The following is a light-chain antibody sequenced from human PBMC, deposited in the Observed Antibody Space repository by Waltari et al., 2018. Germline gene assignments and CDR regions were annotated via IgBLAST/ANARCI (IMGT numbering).Light chain of an antibody. CDR3: QHYLRLPVT. Sequence: EIVLMQSPGTLSLSQGERDTLSCRASQSISRTLVWYQQKPGQAPRLLTYAASTRATGIPDRFSGSGSGTDFSLTIIRLEPEDFAVYYCQHYLRLPVTFGQGTKVEIK. CDR2: AAS. J-gene: IGKJ1*01. CDR1: QSISRT. V-gene: IGKV3-20*01.